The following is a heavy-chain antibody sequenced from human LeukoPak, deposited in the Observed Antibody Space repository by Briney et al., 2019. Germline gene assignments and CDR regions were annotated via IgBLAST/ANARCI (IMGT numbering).Heavy chain of an antibody. J-gene: IGHJ4*02. D-gene: IGHD4-17*01. CDR2: ISYDGSNK. V-gene: IGHV3-30*04. Sequence: PGGSLRLSCAASGFTFSSYAMHWVRQAPGKGLEWVAVISYDGSNKYYADSVKGRLTISRDNSKNTLYLQMNSLRAEDTAVYYCARTGLTYLTTVTTWFAYWGQGTLVTVSS. CDR3: ARTGLTYLTTVTTWFAY. CDR1: GFTFSSYA.